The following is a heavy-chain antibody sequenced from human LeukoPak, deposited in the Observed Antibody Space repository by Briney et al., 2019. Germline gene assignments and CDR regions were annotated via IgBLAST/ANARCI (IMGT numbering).Heavy chain of an antibody. V-gene: IGHV1-46*01. CDR1: GYTFTNYY. D-gene: IGHD3-9*01. J-gene: IGHJ4*02. CDR3: ASGVGIRYDILTGYSPLSLTFGDY. CDR2: VNPSGGTT. Sequence: ASVKVSCKASGYTFTNYYTHWVRQAPGQGPEWMGIVNPSGGTTSYAQKFQGRVTMTWDTSTSTVYMELGTLRSEDTAVYYCASGVGIRYDILTGYSPLSLTFGDYWGQGTQVTVSS.